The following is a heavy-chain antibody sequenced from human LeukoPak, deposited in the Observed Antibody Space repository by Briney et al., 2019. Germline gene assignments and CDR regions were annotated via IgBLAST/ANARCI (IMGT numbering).Heavy chain of an antibody. D-gene: IGHD2-15*01. CDR3: ARAGDYDCSGGSCYRTNFDY. J-gene: IGHJ4*02. V-gene: IGHV1-69*13. CDR2: IIPIFGTA. Sequence: GASVKVSCKASGGTFSSYAISWVRQAPGQGLEWMGGIIPIFGTANYAQKFQGRVTITADESASTAYMELSSLRSEDTAVYYCARAGDYDCSGGSCYRTNFDYWGQGTLVTVSS. CDR1: GGTFSSYA.